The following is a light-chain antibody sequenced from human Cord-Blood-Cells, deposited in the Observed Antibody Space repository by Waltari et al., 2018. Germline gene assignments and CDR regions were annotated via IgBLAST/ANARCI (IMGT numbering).Light chain of an antibody. Sequence: QLVLPQSPSASAPLGASLKLTGTLRRGHSSDAIPWPRQQPETGPRYLMKLNSDGSHSKGDGIPDRFAGSSSGAERYLTISSLQSEDEADYYCQTWGTGLVVFGGGTKLTVL. V-gene: IGLV4-69*01. CDR3: QTWGTGLVV. CDR1: RGHSSDA. J-gene: IGLJ2*01. CDR2: LNSDGSH.